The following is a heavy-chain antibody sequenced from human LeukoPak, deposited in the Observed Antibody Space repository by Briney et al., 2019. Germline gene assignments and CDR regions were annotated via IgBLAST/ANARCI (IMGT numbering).Heavy chain of an antibody. CDR1: GGSFSDHY. D-gene: IGHD5-24*01. CDR2: INHSGST. J-gene: IGHJ4*02. CDR3: ARSGYTRRFIDY. Sequence: PSETLSLTCGVYGGSFSDHYWKWIRQPPGKGLEWIGEINHSGSTNYNPSLKSRVIMSVDTPKNQFSLKLSSVTAADTAVYYCARSGYTRRFIDYWGQGTPVTVSS. V-gene: IGHV4-34*01.